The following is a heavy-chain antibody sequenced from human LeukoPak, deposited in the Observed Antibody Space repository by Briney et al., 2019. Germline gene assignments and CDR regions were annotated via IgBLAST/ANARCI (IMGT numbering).Heavy chain of an antibody. D-gene: IGHD5-24*01. J-gene: IGHJ6*02. V-gene: IGHV1-69*04. CDR1: GGAFSSYG. CDR3: ARDGGWLQTQNHYYYHGFDV. CDR2: IIPILDMA. Sequence: EASVKVSCKASGGAFSSYGITWVRQAPGQGPEWMGRIIPILDMADYAQNFRGRVTITADKSTRTAYMEMSSPRFEDTAVYYCARDGGWLQTQNHYYYHGFDVWGQGTTVTVSS.